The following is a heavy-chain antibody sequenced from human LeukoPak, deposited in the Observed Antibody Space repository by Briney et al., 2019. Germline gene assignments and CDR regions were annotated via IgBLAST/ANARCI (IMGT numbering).Heavy chain of an antibody. J-gene: IGHJ5*02. CDR2: IYCRGST. Sequence: TLSLTCTVSGGSISSGGYYGSGMRQPPGKGVEWIGYIYCRGSTYYSPSLKRRVTISVGTSKNHSSLKLSSVTAADTDVYCCARNHGPYYDSLTGYRRPENWFDPWGQGTLVTVSS. CDR1: GGSISSGGYY. CDR3: ARNHGPYYDSLTGYRRPENWFDP. V-gene: IGHV4-31*03. D-gene: IGHD3-9*01.